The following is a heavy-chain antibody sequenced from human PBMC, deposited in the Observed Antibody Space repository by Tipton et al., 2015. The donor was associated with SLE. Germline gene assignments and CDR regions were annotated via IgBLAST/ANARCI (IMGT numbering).Heavy chain of an antibody. V-gene: IGHV4-59*01. CDR2: VYYSGTT. D-gene: IGHD3-16*01. CDR1: GSSITAYY. J-gene: IGHJ6*03. CDR3: ARASGGANYYYMDV. Sequence: TLSLTCTVSGSSITAYYWTWIRQPPGKGLEWIGYVYYSGTTNYNPYLKSRVTISVDTSKNQFSLKLSSVTAADTAVYYCARASGGANYYYMDVWGKGTTVTVSS.